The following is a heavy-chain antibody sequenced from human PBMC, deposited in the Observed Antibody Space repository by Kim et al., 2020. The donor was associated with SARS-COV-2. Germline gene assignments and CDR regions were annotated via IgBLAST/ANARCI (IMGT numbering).Heavy chain of an antibody. CDR1: GGSISSYY. V-gene: IGHV4-59*08. D-gene: IGHD3-22*01. Sequence: SETLSLTCTVSGGSISSYYWSWIRQPPGKGLEWIGYIYYSGSTNYNPSLKSRVTISVDTSKNQFSLKLSSVTAADTAVYYCARPIIQNTYYYDSSGYGAFEIWGQGTMVTVSS. J-gene: IGHJ3*02. CDR3: ARPIIQNTYYYDSSGYGAFEI. CDR2: IYYSGST.